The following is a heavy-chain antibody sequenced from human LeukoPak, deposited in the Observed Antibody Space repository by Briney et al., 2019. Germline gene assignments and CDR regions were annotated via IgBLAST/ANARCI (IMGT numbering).Heavy chain of an antibody. CDR3: ARELGLSEGYYDSSGYPN. Sequence: GGSLRLSCAASGFTFSSYEMNWVRQAPGKGLEWVSYISSSGSTIHYADSVKGRFTISRDNAKNSLYLQMNSLRAEDTAVYYCARELGLSEGYYDSSGYPNWGQGTLVTVSS. CDR2: ISSSGSTI. D-gene: IGHD3-22*01. CDR1: GFTFSSYE. J-gene: IGHJ4*02. V-gene: IGHV3-48*03.